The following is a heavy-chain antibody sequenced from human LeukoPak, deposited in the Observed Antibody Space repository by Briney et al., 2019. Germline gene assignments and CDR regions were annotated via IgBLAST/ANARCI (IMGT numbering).Heavy chain of an antibody. D-gene: IGHD4-17*01. J-gene: IGHJ6*02. CDR2: IIPIFGTA. Sequence: ASVKVSCKASGGTFSSYAISWVRQAPGQGLEWMGGIIPIFGTANYAQKFQGRVTITADESTSTAYMELSSLRSEDTAVYYCAARGDCDYGEAYYYYGMDVWGQGTTVTVSS. CDR3: AARGDCDYGEAYYYYGMDV. CDR1: GGTFSSYA. V-gene: IGHV1-69*13.